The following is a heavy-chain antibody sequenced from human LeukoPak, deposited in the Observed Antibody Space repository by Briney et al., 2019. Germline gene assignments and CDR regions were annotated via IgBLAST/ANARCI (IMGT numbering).Heavy chain of an antibody. CDR2: IKSKTDGGTT. D-gene: IGHD1-26*01. CDR3: ARRLIGAVSGSYWDY. CDR1: GFTFSNAW. J-gene: IGHJ4*02. Sequence: GGSLRLSCAASGFTFSNAWMSWVRQAPGKGLEWVGRIKSKTDGGTTDYAAPVKGRFTISRDDSKNTLYLQMNSLRAEDTAVYYCARRLIGAVSGSYWDYWGQGTLVTVSS. V-gene: IGHV3-15*01.